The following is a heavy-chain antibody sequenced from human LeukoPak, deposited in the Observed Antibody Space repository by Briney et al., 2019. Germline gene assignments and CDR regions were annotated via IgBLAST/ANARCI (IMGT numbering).Heavy chain of an antibody. CDR3: ARYHSSSPYFDY. V-gene: IGHV4-59*01. Sequence: SETLSLTCTVSGGSIRSYYWSWIRQAPGKGLEWVGYIYGSGSTNYSPSLKSRVTISVDMSKNQFSLKLSSVTAAETAVYYCARYHSSSPYFDYWGQGTLVTVSS. J-gene: IGHJ4*02. CDR2: IYGSGST. CDR1: GGSIRSYY. D-gene: IGHD6-6*01.